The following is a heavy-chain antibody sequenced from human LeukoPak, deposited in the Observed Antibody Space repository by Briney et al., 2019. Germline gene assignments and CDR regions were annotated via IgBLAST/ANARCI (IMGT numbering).Heavy chain of an antibody. V-gene: IGHV3-21*01. D-gene: IGHD3-3*01. CDR2: ISSSSSYI. J-gene: IGHJ4*02. Sequence: KPGGSLRLSCAASGFTFSSYAMSWVRQAPGKGLEWVSSISSSSSYIYYADSVKGRFTISRDNAKNSLYLQMNSLRAEDTAVYYCAREYPDPTYYDFWSGPIDYWGQGTLVTVSS. CDR3: AREYPDPTYYDFWSGPIDY. CDR1: GFTFSSYA.